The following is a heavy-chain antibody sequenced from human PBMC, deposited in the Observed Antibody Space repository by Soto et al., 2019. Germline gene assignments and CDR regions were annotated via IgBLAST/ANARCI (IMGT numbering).Heavy chain of an antibody. J-gene: IGHJ4*02. CDR3: ARCLIPSGRESQFLCYAFGS. CDR2: ISAKSGYT. V-gene: IGHV1-18*01. Sequence: QVHLVQSGSEVKKPGAAVKVSCKASGYTFTSFGFNWVRQAPGQGPEWMGWISAKSGYTNYAQKFQGRVTMTADTSTTTAYMELSSLRPDDTAVSYFARCLIPSGRESQFLCYAFGSWGRGTLVSVSS. CDR1: GYTFTSFG. D-gene: IGHD3-10*02.